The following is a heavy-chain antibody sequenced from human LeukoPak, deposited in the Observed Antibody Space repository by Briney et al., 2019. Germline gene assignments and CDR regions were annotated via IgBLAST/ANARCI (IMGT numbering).Heavy chain of an antibody. D-gene: IGHD3-3*01. J-gene: IGHJ4*02. Sequence: GGSLRLSCAASGFTFDDYTMHWVRQAPGKGLEWVSLISWDGGSTYYADSVKGRFTISRDNSKNSLYLQMNSLRTEDTALYYCAKGRRITIFGAFDYWGQGTLVTVSS. V-gene: IGHV3-43*01. CDR1: GFTFDDYT. CDR2: ISWDGGST. CDR3: AKGRRITIFGAFDY.